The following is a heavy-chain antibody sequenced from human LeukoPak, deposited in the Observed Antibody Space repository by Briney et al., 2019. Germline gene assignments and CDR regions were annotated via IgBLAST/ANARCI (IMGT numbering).Heavy chain of an antibody. J-gene: IGHJ6*02. CDR1: GITLSNYG. D-gene: IGHD1-26*01. CDR3: ARASGSHYGLDV. Sequence: GGSLRLSCAVSGITLSNYGMSWVRQAPGKGLEWVAGISDSGGRTNYADSVKGRFTISRENSKNTLYLQMNSLRVEDTAVYYCARASGSHYGLDVWGQGTKVTVSS. V-gene: IGHV3-23*01. CDR2: ISDSGGRT.